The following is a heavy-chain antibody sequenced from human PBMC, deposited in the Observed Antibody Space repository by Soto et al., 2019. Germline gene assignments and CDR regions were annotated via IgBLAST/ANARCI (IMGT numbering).Heavy chain of an antibody. CDR3: AKGLYDSTGYYNFDF. CDR1: GFTFDDYA. Sequence: EVQLVESGGGLVQPGGSLRLSCAASGFTFDDYAVHWVRQAPGKGLEWVSGLSWNSVAIGYADSVKGRFTISRDNAKNSLYLQMNSLRVEDTALYYCAKGLYDSTGYYNFDFWGQGILVTVSS. D-gene: IGHD3-22*01. J-gene: IGHJ4*02. V-gene: IGHV3-9*01. CDR2: LSWNSVAI.